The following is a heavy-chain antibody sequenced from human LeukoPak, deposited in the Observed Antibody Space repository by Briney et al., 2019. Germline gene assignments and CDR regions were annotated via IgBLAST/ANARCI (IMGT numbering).Heavy chain of an antibody. CDR3: ARVGPSTVTPHRVFWFDP. CDR2: IYYSGST. V-gene: IGHV4-59*01. D-gene: IGHD4-17*01. CDR1: GGSISSYY. Sequence: SETLSLTCTVSGGSISSYYWSWVRQPPGKGLEWIGYIYYSGSTNYNPSLKSRVTISVDTSKNQFSLNLSSVTAADTAVYYCARVGPSTVTPHRVFWFDPWGQGTLVTVSS. J-gene: IGHJ5*02.